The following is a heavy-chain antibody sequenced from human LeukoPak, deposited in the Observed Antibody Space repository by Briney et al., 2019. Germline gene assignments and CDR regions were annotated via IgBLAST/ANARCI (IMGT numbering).Heavy chain of an antibody. CDR3: AKEIWPTVTIPGRTYFDY. CDR2: ISWNSGSI. J-gene: IGHJ4*02. D-gene: IGHD4-17*01. CDR1: GFTFDDYA. V-gene: IGHV3-9*03. Sequence: PGRSLRLSCAASGFTFDDYAMHWVRQAPEKGLEWVSGISWNSGSIGYADSVKGRFTISRDNAKNSLYLQMNSLRAEDMALYYCAKEIWPTVTIPGRTYFDYWGQGALVTVSS.